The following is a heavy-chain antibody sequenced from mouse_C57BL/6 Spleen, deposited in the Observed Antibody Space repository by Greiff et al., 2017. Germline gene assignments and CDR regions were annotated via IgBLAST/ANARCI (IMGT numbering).Heavy chain of an antibody. CDR1: GYTFTSYW. Sequence: QVQLQQSGAELVRPGSSVKLSCKASGYTFTSYWMHWVKQRPIQGLEWIGNIDPSDSETHYNQKFKDKATLTVDKSSSTAYMQLSSLTSEDSAVYYCARYLSTVVAHWYFDVWGTGTTVTVSS. CDR3: ARYLSTVVAHWYFDV. J-gene: IGHJ1*03. CDR2: IDPSDSET. D-gene: IGHD1-1*01. V-gene: IGHV1-52*01.